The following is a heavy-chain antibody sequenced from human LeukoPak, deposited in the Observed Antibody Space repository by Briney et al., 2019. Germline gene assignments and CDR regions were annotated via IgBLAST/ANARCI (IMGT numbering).Heavy chain of an antibody. CDR1: GFTVSSNY. D-gene: IGHD1-1*01. V-gene: IGHV3-53*01. Sequence: GGSLRLSCAASGFTVSSNYMSWVRQAPGKGLEWVSVVYSGGSTYYADSVKGRFTISRDNSKNTLYLQMNSLRAEDTAVYYCARAEDDASSYWGQGTLVTVSS. J-gene: IGHJ4*02. CDR2: VYSGGST. CDR3: ARAEDDASSY.